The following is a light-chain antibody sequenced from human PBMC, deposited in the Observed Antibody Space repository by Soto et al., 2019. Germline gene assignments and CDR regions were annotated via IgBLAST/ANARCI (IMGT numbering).Light chain of an antibody. CDR2: DVS. J-gene: IGLJ1*01. Sequence: QSVLTQPRSVSGSPGQSVTISCTGTSSDVGRYNYASWYQHHPGKAPKLMVYDVSKRPSGVPDRFSGSKSGNTASLTMSGLQAEDEADYYCCSYAGTSYVFGAGTKVTVL. CDR3: CSYAGTSYV. CDR1: SSDVGRYNY. V-gene: IGLV2-11*01.